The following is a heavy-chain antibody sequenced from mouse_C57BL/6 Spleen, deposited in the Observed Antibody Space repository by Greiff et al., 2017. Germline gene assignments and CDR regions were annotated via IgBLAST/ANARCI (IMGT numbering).Heavy chain of an antibody. CDR1: GFTFSDYY. CDR2: INYDGSST. CDR3: AREKNYYYLDY. D-gene: IGHD1-1*01. Sequence: EVQLVESEGGLVQPGSSMKLSCTASGFTFSDYYMAWVRQVPEKGLEWVANINYDGSSTYYLDSLKSRFIISRDNAKNILYLQMSSLKSEDTATYYCAREKNYYYLDYWGQGTTLTVSS. J-gene: IGHJ2*01. V-gene: IGHV5-16*01.